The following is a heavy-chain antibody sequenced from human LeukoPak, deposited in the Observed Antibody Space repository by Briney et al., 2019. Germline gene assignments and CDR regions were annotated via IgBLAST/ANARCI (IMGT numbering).Heavy chain of an antibody. Sequence: GGSLRLSCAASGFTFDDYGMSWVRQAPGKGLEWVSGINWSGGSTGYADSVKGRFTISRDNAKNSLYLQMNSLRAEDTALYYCARGRSSGYSASFDYWGQGTLVTVSS. CDR3: ARGRSSGYSASFDY. CDR2: INWSGGST. D-gene: IGHD3-22*01. J-gene: IGHJ4*02. CDR1: GFTFDDYG. V-gene: IGHV3-20*04.